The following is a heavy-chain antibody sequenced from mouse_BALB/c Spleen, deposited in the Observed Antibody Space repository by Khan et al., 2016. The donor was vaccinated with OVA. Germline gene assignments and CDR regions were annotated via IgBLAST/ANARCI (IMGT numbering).Heavy chain of an antibody. Sequence: QVQLKQSGAELVKPGASVKLSCKASGYTFTSYDINWVRQRPEQGLEWIGWMFPGDGSTKYNENFKGKATLTTVKSSSTAYMQLSRLTSEDSGAYFCARGGYGGFAYWGQGTLVTVSA. CDR3: ARGGYGGFAY. CDR2: MFPGDGST. J-gene: IGHJ3*01. D-gene: IGHD2-14*01. V-gene: IGHV1-85*01. CDR1: GYTFTSYD.